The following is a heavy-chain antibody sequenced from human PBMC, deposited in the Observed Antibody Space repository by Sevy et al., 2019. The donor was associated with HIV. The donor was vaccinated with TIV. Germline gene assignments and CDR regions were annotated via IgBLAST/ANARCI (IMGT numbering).Heavy chain of an antibody. J-gene: IGHJ6*02. Sequence: GGSLRLSCAASGFTFSNAWMSWVRQAPGKGLEWVGRIKSKTDGGTTDYAAPVKGRFTISRDDSKNTLYLQMNSLKTEDTAVDYCTTYYDYVWGSYRPLDYYYGMDVWGQGTTVTVSS. CDR3: TTYYDYVWGSYRPLDYYYGMDV. CDR2: IKSKTDGGTT. CDR1: GFTFSNAW. V-gene: IGHV3-15*01. D-gene: IGHD3-16*02.